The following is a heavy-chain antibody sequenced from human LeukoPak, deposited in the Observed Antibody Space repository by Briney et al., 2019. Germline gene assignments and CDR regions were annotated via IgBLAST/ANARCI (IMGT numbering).Heavy chain of an antibody. D-gene: IGHD5-24*01. CDR1: GFTFRDAA. V-gene: IGHV3-23*01. CDR3: AKDIQLST. Sequence: GGSLRLSCAVSGFTFRDAAMTWVRQAPGKGLEWVSLISSSGNNAYYADSVKGRFTISRDNSKNTLSLQMISLRVEDTAIYYCAKDIQLSTWGLGTMVTVSS. CDR2: ISSSGNNA. J-gene: IGHJ3*01.